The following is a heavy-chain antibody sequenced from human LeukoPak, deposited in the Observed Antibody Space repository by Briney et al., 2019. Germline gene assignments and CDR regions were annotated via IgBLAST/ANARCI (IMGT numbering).Heavy chain of an antibody. CDR3: AKEKDYGYYDSSGSLFDY. CDR2: ISGSGGST. D-gene: IGHD3-22*01. CDR1: GFTFSSHA. J-gene: IGHJ4*02. V-gene: IGHV3-23*01. Sequence: VSLRLSCAASGFTFSSHAMNWVRQAPGKGLEWVSAISGSGGSTYYADSVKGRFTISRDNSKNTLYLQMNSLRAEDTAEYYCAKEKDYGYYDSSGSLFDYWGQGALVTVSS.